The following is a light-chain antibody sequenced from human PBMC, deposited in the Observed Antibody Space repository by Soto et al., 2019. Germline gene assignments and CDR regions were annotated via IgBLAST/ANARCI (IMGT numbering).Light chain of an antibody. J-gene: IGKJ1*01. V-gene: IGKV1-6*01. Sequence: AIQMTQSPSSLSASVGDRVTITCRASQGIRNDLGWYQQKPGKAPKLLIYAASSLQSGVPSRFSGSGSGTDFTLTISSLQPEEFATYYCLQYYTQRTFGQGTKVEIK. CDR1: QGIRND. CDR3: LQYYTQRT. CDR2: AAS.